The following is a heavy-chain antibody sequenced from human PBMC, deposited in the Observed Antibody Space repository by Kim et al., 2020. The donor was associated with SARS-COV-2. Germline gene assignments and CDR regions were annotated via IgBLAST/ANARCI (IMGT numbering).Heavy chain of an antibody. J-gene: IGHJ4*02. D-gene: IGHD3-9*01. V-gene: IGHV3-66*04. CDR3: ARLILTGYYSDY. Sequence: YYADSVKGRFTIYRDNPKNPLYLQMNSLRAEDTAVYYCARLILTGYYSDYWGQGTLVTVSS.